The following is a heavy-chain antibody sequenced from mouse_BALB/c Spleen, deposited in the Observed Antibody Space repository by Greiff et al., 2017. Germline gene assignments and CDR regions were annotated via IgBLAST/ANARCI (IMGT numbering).Heavy chain of an antibody. CDR3: ARRGNSLDY. V-gene: IGHV5-12-2*01. D-gene: IGHD1-1*02. CDR1: GFTFSSYT. Sequence: EVQLQESGGGLVQPGGSLKLSCAASGFTFSSYTMSWVRQTPEKRLEWVAYISNGGGSTYYPDTVKGRFTISRDNAKNTLYLQMSSLKSEDTAMYYCARRGNSLDYWGQGTTLTVSS. CDR2: ISNGGGST. J-gene: IGHJ2*01.